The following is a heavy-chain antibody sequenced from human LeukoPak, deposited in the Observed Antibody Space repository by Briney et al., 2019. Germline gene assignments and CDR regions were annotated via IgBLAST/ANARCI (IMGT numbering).Heavy chain of an antibody. D-gene: IGHD6-13*01. CDR1: GGSLSSSNW. V-gene: IGHV4-4*02. Sequence: SETLSLTCAVSGGSLSSSNWWSWVRQPPGKGLEWIGEIYHSGSTNYNPSLKSRVTISVDKSKNQFSLKLSSVTAADTAVYYCASTSLYSSSWYSGQGTLVTVSS. CDR2: IYHSGST. J-gene: IGHJ4*02. CDR3: ASTSLYSSSWY.